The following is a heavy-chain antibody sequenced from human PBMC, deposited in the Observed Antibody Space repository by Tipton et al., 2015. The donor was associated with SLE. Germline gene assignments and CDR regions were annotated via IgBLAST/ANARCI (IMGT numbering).Heavy chain of an antibody. CDR1: GFTFSSYG. D-gene: IGHD5-24*01. J-gene: IGHJ4*02. V-gene: IGHV3-33*01. Sequence: SLRLSCAASGFTFSSYGMHWVRQAPGKGLEWVAVIWYDGSNKYYADSVKGRFTISRDNSKNTLYLQMNSLRAEDTAVYYCARDRRWLTRGYLFDYWGQGTLVTVSS. CDR3: ARDRRWLTRGYLFDY. CDR2: IWYDGSNK.